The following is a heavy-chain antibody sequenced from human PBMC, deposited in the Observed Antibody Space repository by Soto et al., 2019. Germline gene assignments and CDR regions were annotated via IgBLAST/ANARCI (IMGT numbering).Heavy chain of an antibody. CDR3: ARVSNTSMVNTLYYAMDV. D-gene: IGHD5-18*01. CDR2: IMPVFGSA. J-gene: IGHJ6*02. CDR1: RGIFSSYT. Sequence: QVQLLQSGAEVKEPGSSVKVSCTASRGIFSSYTINWVRQAPGQGLEWSGWIMPVFGSASYAQNLQGRVTITADGSTSTAYMELSSLRSDDTAVYYCARVSNTSMVNTLYYAMDVWGQGTTVTVSS. V-gene: IGHV1-69*01.